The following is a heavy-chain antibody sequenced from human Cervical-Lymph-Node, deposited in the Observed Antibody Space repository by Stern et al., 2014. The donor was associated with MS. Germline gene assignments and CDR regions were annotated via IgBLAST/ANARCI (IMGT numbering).Heavy chain of an antibody. J-gene: IGHJ4*02. CDR3: ARGYRFFDD. CDR1: GGSISSGSYY. Sequence: DQLVESGPGLVKPSQTLSLTCTVSGGSISSGSYYWSWIRQPAGKRLEWIGRMFSSGNTFYNPSLKSRVNISVDTSKNHFPLELSSVTAADTAVYYCARGYRFFDDWGQGTLVTVSS. CDR2: MFSSGNT. V-gene: IGHV4-61*02. D-gene: IGHD3-16*02.